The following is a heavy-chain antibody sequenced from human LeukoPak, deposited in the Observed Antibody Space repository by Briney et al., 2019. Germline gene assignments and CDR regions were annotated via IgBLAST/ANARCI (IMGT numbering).Heavy chain of an antibody. Sequence: PGGSLRLSCAASGFTFSIFHMTWVRQAPGKGLEWVSGITNSGGSTYYADSVKARFTISRDNSQNTVSLQLNNLRIEDTALYYCAKTSLSDPSGHYYYMDVWGKGTTVTVSS. CDR3: AKTSLSDPSGHYYYMDV. CDR2: ITNSGGST. CDR1: GFTFSIFH. V-gene: IGHV3-23*01. J-gene: IGHJ6*03. D-gene: IGHD3-3*01.